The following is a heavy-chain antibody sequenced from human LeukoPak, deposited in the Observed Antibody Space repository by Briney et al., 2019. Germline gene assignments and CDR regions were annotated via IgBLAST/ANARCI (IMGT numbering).Heavy chain of an antibody. J-gene: IGHJ4*02. D-gene: IGHD4-23*01. V-gene: IGHV3-7*05. CDR3: ARDGFGNPLGY. Sequence: PGGSLRLSCAGSGVTFSSYWMSWVRQAPGKGLEGVANIKQDGSEKYYVDSVKGRFTISRDNAKNSLYLQMNSPRAEDTAVYYCARDGFGNPLGYWGQGALVTVSS. CDR2: IKQDGSEK. CDR1: GVTFSSYW.